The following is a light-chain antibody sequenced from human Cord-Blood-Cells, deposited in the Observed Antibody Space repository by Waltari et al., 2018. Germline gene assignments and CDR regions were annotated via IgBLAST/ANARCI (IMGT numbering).Light chain of an antibody. CDR1: KLGDKY. Sequence: SYELTQPPSVSVSPGQTARITCSGDKLGDKYACWYQQKPGQSPVLVIYQDSKRPSGIPERFSGSNSGNTATLTISGTQAMDEADYYCQAWDSSTLVFGGGTKLTVL. CDR3: QAWDSSTLV. J-gene: IGLJ3*02. V-gene: IGLV3-1*01. CDR2: QDS.